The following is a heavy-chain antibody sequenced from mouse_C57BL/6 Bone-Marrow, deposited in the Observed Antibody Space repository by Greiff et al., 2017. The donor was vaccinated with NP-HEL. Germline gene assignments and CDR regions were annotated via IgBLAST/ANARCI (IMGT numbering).Heavy chain of an antibody. CDR3: TTGVITTVVADYFDY. V-gene: IGHV14-4*01. Sequence: EVHLVESGAELVRPGASVKLSCTASGFNIKDDYMHWVKQRPEQGLEWIGWIDPENGDTEYASKFQGKATITADTSSNTAYLQLSSLTSEDTAVYYCTTGVITTVVADYFDYWGQGTTLTVSS. D-gene: IGHD1-1*01. CDR2: IDPENGDT. CDR1: GFNIKDDY. J-gene: IGHJ2*01.